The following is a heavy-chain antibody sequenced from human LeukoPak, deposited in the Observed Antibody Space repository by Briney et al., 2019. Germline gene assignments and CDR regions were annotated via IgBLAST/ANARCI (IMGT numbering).Heavy chain of an antibody. CDR2: MNPNTGRT. Sequence: ASVKVSCKASRYTFTSYDINWVQEAAGQGLEWMGWMNPNTGRTGFAQKFQGRLTMTRDTSINTAYMELISLRSDDTAVYYCARLSQTPDYYSSGGYFYLGYWGQGTPVTVSS. V-gene: IGHV1-8*01. CDR3: ARLSQTPDYYSSGGYFYLGY. CDR1: RYTFTSYD. D-gene: IGHD3-22*01. J-gene: IGHJ4*02.